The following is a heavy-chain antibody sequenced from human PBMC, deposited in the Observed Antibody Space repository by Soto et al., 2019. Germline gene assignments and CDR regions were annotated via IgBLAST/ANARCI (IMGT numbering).Heavy chain of an antibody. CDR1: GGPMISYY. J-gene: IGHJ4*02. CDR3: ASRIVATETFDY. V-gene: IGHV4-59*08. CDR2: IYYAGST. D-gene: IGHD5-12*01. Sequence: QVRLQESGPGLVKPSETLSLTCTVSGGPMISYYWSWIRQPPGRGLEWIGFIYYAGSTKYNPSLNSRVTISVDTSKNQFSLTVTSVTAADTAVYYCASRIVATETFDYWGQGTLVTVSS.